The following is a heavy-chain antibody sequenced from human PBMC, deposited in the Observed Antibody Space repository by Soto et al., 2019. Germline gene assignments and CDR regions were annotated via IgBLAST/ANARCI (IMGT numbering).Heavy chain of an antibody. CDR2: ISSSSSYI. CDR3: VRGRKGSGPYYFEY. D-gene: IGHD3-3*01. Sequence: PGGSLRLSCAGLGFIFSDYSMTWVRQAPGKGLEWVSSISSSSSYIYYADSVKGRFTISRDNAKNSFYLQMNSLRAEDTAVYYCVRGRKGSGPYYFEYWGQGTLVTVSS. V-gene: IGHV3-21*01. J-gene: IGHJ4*02. CDR1: GFIFSDYS.